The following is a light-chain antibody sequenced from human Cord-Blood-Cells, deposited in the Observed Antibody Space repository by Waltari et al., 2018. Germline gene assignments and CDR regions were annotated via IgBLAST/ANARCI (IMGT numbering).Light chain of an antibody. CDR1: RGHSSYA. CDR2: LNSDGSH. CDR3: QTRGTGILVV. J-gene: IGLJ2*01. V-gene: IGLV4-69*01. Sequence: QLVLTQSPSASASLGASVKLTCTLSRGHSSYAIAWHKQQPEKGPRYLMKLNSDGSHSKGDRIPDRFAGSSSGAGRYHTIAGLQSGDEAAYYCQTRGTGILVVFGGGTKLTVL.